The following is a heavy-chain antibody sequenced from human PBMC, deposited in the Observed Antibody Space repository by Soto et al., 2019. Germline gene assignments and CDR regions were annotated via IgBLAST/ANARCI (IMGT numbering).Heavy chain of an antibody. CDR1: AFTFKNHW. CDR3: ARVRYTSTWYYYGMDV. V-gene: IGHV3-74*01. J-gene: IGHJ6*02. Sequence: GWSLRLSCAASAFTFKNHWMHWVRQVPGKGPVWVSRINGDGSFTSYADAVKGRFTISRDNARNTLYLQMNSLTAEDTAVYYCARVRYTSTWYYYGMDVWGQGTTVTVSS. CDR2: INGDGSFT. D-gene: IGHD6-13*01.